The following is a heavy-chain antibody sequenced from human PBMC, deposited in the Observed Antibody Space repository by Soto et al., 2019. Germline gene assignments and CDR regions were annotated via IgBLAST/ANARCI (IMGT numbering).Heavy chain of an antibody. CDR2: IKPSGST. J-gene: IGHJ4*02. Sequence: QVQLQQWGAGLLKPSETLSLTCAVYGGSFSGYYWGWIRQPPGKGLEWIGEIKPSGSTNYNPSLKSRVTISVDTSKNQFSLKLSSVTAADTAVYYRARAAPRYCSGGRCYSGRDYWGQGTLVTVSS. CDR1: GGSFSGYY. V-gene: IGHV4-34*01. D-gene: IGHD2-15*01. CDR3: ARAAPRYCSGGRCYSGRDY.